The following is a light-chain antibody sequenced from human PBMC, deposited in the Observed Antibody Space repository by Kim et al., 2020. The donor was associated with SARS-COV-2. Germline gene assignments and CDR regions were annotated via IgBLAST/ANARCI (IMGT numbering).Light chain of an antibody. J-gene: IGLJ2*01. V-gene: IGLV3-19*01. Sequence: VAWGQTVRITCQGDSLRSYYAPWSQKKPGQAPIVVIYGKNNRPSGIPARFAGSSSGNTASLTITGTQAGDEADYYCNSRDSNDNVVFGGGTQLTVL. CDR3: NSRDSNDNVV. CDR1: SLRSYY. CDR2: GKN.